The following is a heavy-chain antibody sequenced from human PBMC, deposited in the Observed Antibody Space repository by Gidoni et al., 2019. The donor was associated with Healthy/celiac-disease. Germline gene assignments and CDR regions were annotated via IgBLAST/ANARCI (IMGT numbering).Heavy chain of an antibody. Sequence: QVQLVQSGAEVKKPGASVKVSCKASGYTFTSYDMHWVRQAPGQGLEWMGIINPSGGSTSYAQKFQGRVTMTRDTSTSTVYMELSSLRSEDTAVYYCARGRLIPAAWYNWNDGWFDPWGQGTLVTVSS. CDR2: INPSGGST. CDR1: GYTFTSYD. D-gene: IGHD1-20*01. V-gene: IGHV1-46*01. J-gene: IGHJ5*02. CDR3: ARGRLIPAAWYNWNDGWFDP.